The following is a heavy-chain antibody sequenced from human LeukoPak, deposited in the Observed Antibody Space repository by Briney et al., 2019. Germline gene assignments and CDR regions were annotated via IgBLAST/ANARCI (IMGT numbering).Heavy chain of an antibody. V-gene: IGHV3-23*01. D-gene: IGHD5-24*01. J-gene: IGHJ4*02. CDR3: ARDSVEMATIFAPFDY. CDR2: ISGSAGRT. CDR1: GFTFSNYA. Sequence: GGSLRLSCAASGFTFSNYAMSWVRQAPGKGLEWVSGISGSAGRTYYADSVKGRFTISRDNSKNTVSLQMNSLRAEDTAVYYCARDSVEMATIFAPFDYWGQGTLVTVSS.